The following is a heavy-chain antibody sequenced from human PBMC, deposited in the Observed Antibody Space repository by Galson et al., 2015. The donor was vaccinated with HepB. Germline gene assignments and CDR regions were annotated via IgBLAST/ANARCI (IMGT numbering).Heavy chain of an antibody. CDR1: GYTFTSYD. CDR2: MNPNSGNT. D-gene: IGHD4-11*01. J-gene: IGHJ5*02. CDR3: ARGMTTVTTFSWIFIEGFDP. Sequence: SVKVSCKASGYTFTSYDINWVRQATGQGLEWMGWMNPNSGNTGYAQKFQGRVTMTRNTSISTAYMELSSLRSEDTAVYYCARGMTTVTTFSWIFIEGFDPWGQGTLVTVSS. V-gene: IGHV1-8*01.